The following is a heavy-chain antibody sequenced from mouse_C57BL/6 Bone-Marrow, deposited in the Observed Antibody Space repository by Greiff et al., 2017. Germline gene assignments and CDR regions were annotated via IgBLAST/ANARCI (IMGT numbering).Heavy chain of an antibody. J-gene: IGHJ1*03. CDR3: ASRGVVAVLYWYFDV. V-gene: IGHV1-76*01. Sequence: VQLQQSGAELVRPGASVKLSCKASGYTFTDYYINWVKQRPGQGLEWIARLYPGSGNTYYNEKFKGKATLTAEKSSSTAYMQLSSLTSEDSAVYFCASRGVVAVLYWYFDVWGTGTTVTVSS. CDR1: GYTFTDYY. CDR2: LYPGSGNT. D-gene: IGHD1-1*01.